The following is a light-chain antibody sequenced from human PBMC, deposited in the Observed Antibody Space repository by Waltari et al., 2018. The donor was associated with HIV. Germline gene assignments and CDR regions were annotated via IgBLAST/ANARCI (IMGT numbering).Light chain of an antibody. V-gene: IGKV3-20*01. CDR2: GAY. CDR3: QQFAGSVWT. Sequence: EIVLTQSPGTLSLSPGERATLYGRASQSVSDSYLVWYQQKPGQAPRLLIYGAYNRANGIPDRFSGSGSGTDCTLTISRLDPEDFAVYYCQQFAGSVWTFGQGTRVEIK. CDR1: QSVSDSY. J-gene: IGKJ1*01.